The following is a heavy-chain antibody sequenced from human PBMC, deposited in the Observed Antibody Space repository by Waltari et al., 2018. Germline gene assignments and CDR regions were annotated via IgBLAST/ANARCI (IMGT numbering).Heavy chain of an antibody. CDR2: ISAYNGNT. CDR3: ARDSGVNWTELITLRIDY. CDR1: GYTFTSYG. V-gene: IGHV1-18*01. D-gene: IGHD1-1*01. J-gene: IGHJ4*02. Sequence: QVQLVQSGAEVKKPGASVKVSCKASGYTFTSYGISWVRQAPGQGLEWMGWISAYNGNTNYAQKLQGRVTMTTDTSTSTAYMELRSLRSDDTAVYYCARDSGVNWTELITLRIDYWGQGTLVTVSS.